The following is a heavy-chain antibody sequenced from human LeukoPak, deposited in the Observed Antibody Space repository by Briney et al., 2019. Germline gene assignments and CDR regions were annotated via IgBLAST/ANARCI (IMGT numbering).Heavy chain of an antibody. CDR2: INPNSGGT. V-gene: IGHV1-2*02. Sequence: ASVKVSCKASGYTFTGYYMHWVRQAPGQGLEWMGWINPNSGGTNYAQNFQGRVTMTRDTPISTAYMELSSLRSEDTAVYYCARAGGYCGRISCPYYFDYWGQGSLVAVSS. CDR1: GYTFTGYY. J-gene: IGHJ4*02. CDR3: ARAGGYCGRISCPYYFDY. D-gene: IGHD2-15*01.